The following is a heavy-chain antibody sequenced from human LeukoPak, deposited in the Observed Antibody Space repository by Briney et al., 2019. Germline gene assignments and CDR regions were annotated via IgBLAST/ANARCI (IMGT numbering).Heavy chain of an antibody. D-gene: IGHD6-6*01. CDR2: IIPILGIA. J-gene: IGHJ5*02. CDR1: GYSFTSCG. V-gene: IGHV1-69*04. Sequence: ASVKVSCKASGYSFTSCGISWVRQAPGQGLEWMGRIIPILGIANYAQKFQGRVTITADKSTSTAYMELSSLRSEDTAVYYCARDESIAARVVFDPWGQGTLVTVSS. CDR3: ARDESIAARVVFDP.